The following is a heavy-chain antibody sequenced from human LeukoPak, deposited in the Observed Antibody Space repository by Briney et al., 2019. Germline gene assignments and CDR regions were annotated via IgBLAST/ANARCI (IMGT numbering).Heavy chain of an antibody. J-gene: IGHJ4*02. V-gene: IGHV4-30-4*01. CDR1: GGSISSGDYY. CDR3: ARGQYSSSPVFDF. D-gene: IGHD6-6*01. Sequence: SETLSLTCTVSGGSISSGDYYWSWIRQPPGKGLEWIGYIYYSGSTYYNPSLKSRVTISVDTSKNQFSLKLSSVTAADTAVYYCARGQYSSSPVFDFWGQGTLVTVSS. CDR2: IYYSGST.